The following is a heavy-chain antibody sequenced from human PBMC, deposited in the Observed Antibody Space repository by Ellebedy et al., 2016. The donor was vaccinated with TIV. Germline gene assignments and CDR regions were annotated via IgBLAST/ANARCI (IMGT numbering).Heavy chain of an antibody. D-gene: IGHD6-19*01. V-gene: IGHV4-4*07. CDR1: GGSLGRYS. J-gene: IGHJ2*01. Sequence: MPSETLSLTCTVSGGSLGRYSWSWIRQPAGKGLEWIGHIYSRGSTNYNPSLKSRVTMSVDTSKNQFSLKLSPLTAADTAVYYCARGKGSGWDWYFDLWGRGTLVTVSS. CDR2: IYSRGST. CDR3: ARGKGSGWDWYFDL.